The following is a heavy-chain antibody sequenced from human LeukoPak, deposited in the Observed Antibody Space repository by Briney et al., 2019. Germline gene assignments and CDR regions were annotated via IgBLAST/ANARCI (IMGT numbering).Heavy chain of an antibody. Sequence: ASVKVSCKVSGYTLTELSMHWVRQAPGKGLEWMGGFDPEDGETIYAQKFQGRVTMTRDTSTSTVYMELSSLRSEDTAVYYCAREGRTYRLSQRDYYYYGMDVWGQGTTVTVSS. CDR3: AREGRTYRLSQRDYYYYGMDV. V-gene: IGHV1-24*01. D-gene: IGHD3-10*01. J-gene: IGHJ6*02. CDR2: FDPEDGET. CDR1: GYTLTELS.